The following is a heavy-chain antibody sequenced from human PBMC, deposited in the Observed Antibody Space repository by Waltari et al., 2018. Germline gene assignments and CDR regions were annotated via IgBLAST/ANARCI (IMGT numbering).Heavy chain of an antibody. D-gene: IGHD2-2*01. CDR3: ARATVVTNCFDP. CDR1: RGTFSSID. CDR2: IIQIYDTT. Sequence: QGQLVQSGAEVKKPRSSVTVSCKSSRGTFSSIDLSQVRQAHGQGLEWMGRIIQIYDTTNYAQKFQGRVTITTDKSTSTAYMELSSLTSDDTAVFYCARATVVTNCFDPWGQGTLVTVSS. V-gene: IGHV1-69*05. J-gene: IGHJ5*02.